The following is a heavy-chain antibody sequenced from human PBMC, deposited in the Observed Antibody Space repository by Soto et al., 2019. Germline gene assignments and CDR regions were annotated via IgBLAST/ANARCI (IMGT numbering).Heavy chain of an antibody. CDR1: GFTFSSYG. CDR2: IWYDGSNN. Sequence: GGSLRLSCAASGFTFSSYGMHWVRQAPGKGLEWVAVIWYDGSNNYYADSVKGPFTITRDNSKNTLYLQMNSLRAEDTAVYYCAREPGYYYDSSGLTPLDYWGQGTLVTVSS. D-gene: IGHD3-22*01. CDR3: AREPGYYYDSSGLTPLDY. V-gene: IGHV3-33*01. J-gene: IGHJ4*02.